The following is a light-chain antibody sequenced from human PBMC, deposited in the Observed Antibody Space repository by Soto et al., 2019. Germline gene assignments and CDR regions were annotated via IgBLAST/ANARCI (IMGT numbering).Light chain of an antibody. CDR1: SSNIGGNT. J-gene: IGLJ2*01. Sequence: QSALTQPPSASGTPGQRVTISCSGSSSNIGGNTVNWYQQLPGTAPKLLIYSDNRRPSGVPDRFSGSKSDTSASLAISGLQSEDEADYYCATWDDSLNGVVFGGGTKLTVL. CDR2: SDN. CDR3: ATWDDSLNGVV. V-gene: IGLV1-44*01.